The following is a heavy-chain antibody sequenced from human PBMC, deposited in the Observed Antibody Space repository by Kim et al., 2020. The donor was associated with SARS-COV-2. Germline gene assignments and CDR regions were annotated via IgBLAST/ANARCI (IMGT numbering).Heavy chain of an antibody. CDR1: GGTFSSYT. V-gene: IGHV1-69*02. Sequence: SVKVSCKASGGTFSSYTISWVRQAPGQGLEWMGRIIPILGIANYAQKFQGRVTITADKSTSTAYMELSSLRSEDTAVYYCASGDPPPGEWLFHFDYWGQGTLVTVSS. D-gene: IGHD3-3*01. J-gene: IGHJ4*02. CDR2: IIPILGIA. CDR3: ASGDPPPGEWLFHFDY.